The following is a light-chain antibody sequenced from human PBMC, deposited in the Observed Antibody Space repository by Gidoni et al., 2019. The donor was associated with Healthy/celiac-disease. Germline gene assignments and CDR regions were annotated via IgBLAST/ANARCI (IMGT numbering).Light chain of an antibody. V-gene: IGLV2-23*01. J-gene: IGLJ3*02. Sequence: QSALTHHAPVSGPPGQSITISCTGTSSDVGSYNLVSWYQQHPAKAPKLMIYEGSKRPSGVSSRFSGSKSGNTTSLTISGLQAEDEADYYCFSYAGSSTYWVFGGGTKLTVL. CDR2: EGS. CDR1: SSDVGSYNL. CDR3: FSYAGSSTYWV.